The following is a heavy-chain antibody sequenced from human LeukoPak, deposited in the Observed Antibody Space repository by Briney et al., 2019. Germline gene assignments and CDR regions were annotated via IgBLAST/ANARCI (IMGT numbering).Heavy chain of an antibody. J-gene: IGHJ6*03. D-gene: IGHD3-22*01. CDR2: IYHAGST. V-gene: IGHV4-59*11. CDR1: GGSISSHY. CDR3: ARATHYSASTGGPYMDV. Sequence: ETLSLTCTVSGGSISSHYWSWIRQPPGKGLEWIAHIYHAGSTHDNPSLRGRVAISLDTSANQFSLRLSSVTAADTAVYFCARATHYSASTGGPYMDVWGQGTTVTVSS.